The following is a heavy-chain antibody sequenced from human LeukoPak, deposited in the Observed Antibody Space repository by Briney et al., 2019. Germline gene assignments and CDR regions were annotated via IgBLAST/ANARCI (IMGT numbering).Heavy chain of an antibody. D-gene: IGHD2-2*01. Sequence: SVKVSCKASGDTFSTNVISWVQQAPGQGLEWMGGLIPPFGTAHYAQKLQGRVTITTDESTSTAYILLSSLRSDDTAVYYCARGGRAYARTGFFPGPYEYWGQATLVSVSS. V-gene: IGHV1-69*05. CDR2: LIPPFGTA. CDR3: ARGGRAYARTGFFPGPYEY. J-gene: IGHJ4*02. CDR1: GDTFSTNV.